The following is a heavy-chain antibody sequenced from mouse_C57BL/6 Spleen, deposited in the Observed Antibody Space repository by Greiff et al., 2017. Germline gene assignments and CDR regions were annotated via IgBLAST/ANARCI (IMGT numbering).Heavy chain of an antibody. D-gene: IGHD2-10*02. CDR3: ARSQYGNYPHYYAMDY. V-gene: IGHV1-39*01. CDR1: GYSFTDYN. J-gene: IGHJ4*01. CDR2: INPNYGTT. Sequence: VQLKESGPELVKPGASVKISCKASGYSFTDYNMNWVKQSNGKSLEWIGVINPNYGTTSYNQKFKGKATLTVDQSSSTAYMQLNSLTSEDSAVYYCARSQYGNYPHYYAMDYWGQGTSVTVSS.